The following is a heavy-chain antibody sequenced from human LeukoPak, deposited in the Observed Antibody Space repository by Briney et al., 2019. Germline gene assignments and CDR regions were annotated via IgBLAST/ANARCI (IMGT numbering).Heavy chain of an antibody. J-gene: IGHJ4*02. CDR3: TRGSSGRRDY. CDR1: GYTFTSCD. Sequence: ASVKVSCKASGYTFTSCDINWVRQATGQGFEWIGWMNPNSGNTGYGQSFQGRVTMTRDNSISTAYMELSNLRSEDTAIYYCTRGSSGRRDYWGQGTLVTVSS. CDR2: MNPNSGNT. D-gene: IGHD6-19*01. V-gene: IGHV1-8*01.